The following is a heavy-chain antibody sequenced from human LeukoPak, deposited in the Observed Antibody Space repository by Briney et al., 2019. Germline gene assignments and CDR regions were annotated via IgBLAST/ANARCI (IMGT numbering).Heavy chain of an antibody. Sequence: RGESLKISCKGSGYSFTSYWIAWVRQMPGKGLEWMGIIYPGDSDTRYSPSFQGQVTISADKSISTAYLQWSSLKASDTAMYYCARLISDSSGYYPPYYFDYWGQGTLVTVSS. J-gene: IGHJ4*02. CDR2: IYPGDSDT. CDR1: GYSFTSYW. CDR3: ARLISDSSGYYPPYYFDY. V-gene: IGHV5-51*01. D-gene: IGHD3-22*01.